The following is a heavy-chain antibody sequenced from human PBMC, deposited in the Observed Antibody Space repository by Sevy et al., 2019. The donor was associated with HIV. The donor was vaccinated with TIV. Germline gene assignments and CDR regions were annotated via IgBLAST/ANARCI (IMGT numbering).Heavy chain of an antibody. CDR1: GFTFSSYW. CDR2: IKQDGSEK. D-gene: IGHD6-6*01. V-gene: IGHV3-7*01. J-gene: IGHJ4*02. Sequence: GGSLRLSCAASGFTFSSYWMSWVRQAPGKGLEWVANIKQDGSEKYYVDSVKGRFTISRDNAKNSLYLQMNSLRAEDTAVYYCAREGSIAARPCDYWGQGTLVTVSS. CDR3: AREGSIAARPCDY.